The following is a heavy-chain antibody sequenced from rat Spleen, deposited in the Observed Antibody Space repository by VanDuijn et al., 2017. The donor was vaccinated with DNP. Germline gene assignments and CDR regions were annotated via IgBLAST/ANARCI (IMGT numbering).Heavy chain of an antibody. CDR3: TTDFERGY. CDR2: ISASGGST. CDR1: GFTFSYYG. Sequence: EVQLVESGGGVVQPGRSLKLSCAASGFTFSYYGMAWVRQAPKKGLEWVASISASGGSTSYRDSVKGRFTISRDNAKSILYLQMESLRSEDTATFYCTTDFERGYWGQGVMVTVSS. J-gene: IGHJ2*01. D-gene: IGHD1-11*01. V-gene: IGHV5-19*01.